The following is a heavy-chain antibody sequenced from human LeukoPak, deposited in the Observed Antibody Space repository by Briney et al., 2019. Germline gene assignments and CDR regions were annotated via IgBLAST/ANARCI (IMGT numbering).Heavy chain of an antibody. J-gene: IGHJ6*02. CDR2: ISGSGGST. D-gene: IGHD4-17*01. CDR1: GFTFSSYA. CDR3: AKAARPHANPVYGDQVDYYYGMDV. Sequence: GGSLRLSCAASGFTFSSYAMSWVRQAPGKGLEWVSAISGSGGSTYYADSVKGRFTISRDNSKNTLYLQMNSLRAEDTAVYYCAKAARPHANPVYGDQVDYYYGMDVWGQGTTVTVSS. V-gene: IGHV3-23*01.